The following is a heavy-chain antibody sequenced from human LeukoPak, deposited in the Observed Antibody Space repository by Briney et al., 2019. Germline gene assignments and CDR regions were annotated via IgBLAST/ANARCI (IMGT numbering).Heavy chain of an antibody. D-gene: IGHD5-24*01. CDR3: ARQPRDGYNPRPYYFDY. CDR2: MYYSGST. CDR1: GGSISSSSYY. J-gene: IGHJ4*02. Sequence: SETLSLTCTVSGGSISSSSYYWGWVRPPPGKGLEWIGSMYYSGSTYYNPSLKSRVTISVDTSKNQFSLKLISVTAADTAVYYCARQPRDGYNPRPYYFDYWGQGTLVTVSS. V-gene: IGHV4-39*01.